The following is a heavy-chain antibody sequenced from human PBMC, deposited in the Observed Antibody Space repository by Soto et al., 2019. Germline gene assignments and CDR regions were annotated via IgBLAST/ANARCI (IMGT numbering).Heavy chain of an antibody. V-gene: IGHV3-33*08. CDR1: GFDFSSYG. CDR3: VRGDNWNDEASDY. D-gene: IGHD1-1*01. Sequence: GGSLRLSCAASGFDFSSYGMHWVRQAPGKGLEWVAVIWSDGNNRYYADSVKGRFTISRDNSKNTLYLQMNSLRAEDTAVYYCVRGDNWNDEASDYWGQGTLVTVSS. CDR2: IWSDGNNR. J-gene: IGHJ4*02.